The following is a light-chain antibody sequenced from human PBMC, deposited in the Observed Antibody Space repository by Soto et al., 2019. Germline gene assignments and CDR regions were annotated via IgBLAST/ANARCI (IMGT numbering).Light chain of an antibody. CDR2: DNY. V-gene: IGLV1-51*01. CDR1: SSNIGNNY. CDR3: ATWDSSLSAVV. J-gene: IGLJ2*01. Sequence: QSVLTQPPSVSATPGQKVTISFSGSSSNIGNNYVSWYQQFPGAAPKLLIYDNYWRPSGIPDRFSASKSGTSATLGITGFQTGDEADYYCATWDSSLSAVVVGGGTKLTVL.